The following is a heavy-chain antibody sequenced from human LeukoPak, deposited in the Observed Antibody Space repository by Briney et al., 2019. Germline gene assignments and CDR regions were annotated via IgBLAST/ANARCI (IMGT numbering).Heavy chain of an antibody. CDR2: ISSSGSTI. V-gene: IGHV3-48*03. CDR3: AGGVAVSVVPAPDY. CDR1: GFTFSSYE. Sequence: GGSLRLSCAASGFTFSSYEMNWVRQAPGKGLEWVSYISSSGSTIYYADSVKGRFTISRDNAKNSLYLQMNSLRAEDTAVYYCAGGVAVSVVPAPDYWGRGTLVTVSS. J-gene: IGHJ4*02. D-gene: IGHD2-2*01.